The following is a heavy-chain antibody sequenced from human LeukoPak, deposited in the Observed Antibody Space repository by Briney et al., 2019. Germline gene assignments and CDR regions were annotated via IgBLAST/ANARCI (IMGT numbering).Heavy chain of an antibody. CDR3: AADPYYYDSSGLGY. Sequence: SVKVSCKASGLTFTSSAMQWVRQARGQRLEWIGWIVVGSGNTNYAQKFQERVTITRDMSTSTAYMELSSLRSEDTAVYYCAADPYYYDSSGLGYWGQGTLVTVSS. D-gene: IGHD3-22*01. CDR2: IVVGSGNT. CDR1: GLTFTSSA. V-gene: IGHV1-58*02. J-gene: IGHJ4*02.